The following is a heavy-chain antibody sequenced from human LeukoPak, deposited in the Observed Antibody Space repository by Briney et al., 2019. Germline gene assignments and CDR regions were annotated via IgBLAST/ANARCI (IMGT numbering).Heavy chain of an antibody. J-gene: IGHJ4*02. CDR1: GFTFSTYW. D-gene: IGHD5-18*01. CDR3: ARGDVDTSMAIDY. Sequence: GGSLRLSCAASGFTFSTYWMHWVRQAPGKGLVWVSRINSDGSSATYADSLKGRFTISRDNAKNTLYLQMNSLRAEDTAVYYFARGDVDTSMAIDYWGQGTLVTVSS. CDR2: INSDGSSA. V-gene: IGHV3-74*01.